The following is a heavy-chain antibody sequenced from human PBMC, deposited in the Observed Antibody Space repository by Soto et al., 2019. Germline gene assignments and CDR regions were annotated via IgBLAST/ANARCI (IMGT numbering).Heavy chain of an antibody. CDR3: AKARGYTGDYPYYYGMDV. CDR1: GFTFSTYA. CDR2: ISGNSDYS. J-gene: IGHJ6*02. V-gene: IGHV3-23*01. Sequence: GGSLRLSCVGSGFTFSTYAMTWVRQAPGKGLEWVSGISGNSDYSYYADSVKGRFTISRDRSKNTLYLLMNSLRAEDMARYFCAKARGYTGDYPYYYGMDVWGQGTTVTVSS. D-gene: IGHD7-27*01.